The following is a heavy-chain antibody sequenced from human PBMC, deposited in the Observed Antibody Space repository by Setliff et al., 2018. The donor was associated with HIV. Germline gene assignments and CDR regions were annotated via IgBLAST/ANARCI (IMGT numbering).Heavy chain of an antibody. J-gene: IGHJ4*02. D-gene: IGHD2-15*01. CDR3: AATYCRGGGRDCPQMYDY. CDR1: GGSFSGNY. V-gene: IGHV4-34*01. Sequence: ETLSLTCAIYGGSFSGNYWSWIRQPPGKGMEWIGEINYSGTTNHNPFLKSRVTISVDTSKTQFSLKLNSVTAADSAIYYCAATYCRGGGRDCPQMYDYWGQGSLVTVSS. CDR2: INYSGTT.